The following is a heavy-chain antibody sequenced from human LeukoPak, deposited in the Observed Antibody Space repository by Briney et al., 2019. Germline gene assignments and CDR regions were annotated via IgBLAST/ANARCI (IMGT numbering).Heavy chain of an antibody. D-gene: IGHD5-12*01. CDR2: ISGRTGGT. J-gene: IGHJ4*02. Sequence: GGSLRLSCAASGFTFNTNAMSWVRQARGKGLEWVSAISGRTGGTYYADSVKGRFTISRDNSKSTLYLQMDSLRAEDTAVYYCAKCGNSGCHLIDYWGQGTLVTVSS. CDR3: AKCGNSGCHLIDY. V-gene: IGHV3-23*01. CDR1: GFTFNTNA.